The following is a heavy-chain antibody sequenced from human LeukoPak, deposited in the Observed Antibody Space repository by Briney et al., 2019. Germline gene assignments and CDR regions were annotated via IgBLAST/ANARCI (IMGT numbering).Heavy chain of an antibody. Sequence: GGSLRLSCAASGFTFSSYEMNWVRQAPGKGLEWVSYISSSGSTIYYADSVKGRFTISRDNAKNSLYLQMNSLRAEDTAVYYCARAGSSSLDYWGQGTLVTVSS. CDR2: ISSSGSTI. CDR3: ARAGSSSLDY. D-gene: IGHD6-13*01. CDR1: GFTFSSYE. J-gene: IGHJ4*02. V-gene: IGHV3-48*03.